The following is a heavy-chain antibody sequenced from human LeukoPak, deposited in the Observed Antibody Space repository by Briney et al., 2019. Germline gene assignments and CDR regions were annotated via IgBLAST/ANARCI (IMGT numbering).Heavy chain of an antibody. CDR2: ISYDGSNK. Sequence: GGSPRLSCAASGFTFSSYGMHWVRQAPGKGLEWVAVISYDGSNKYYADSVKGRFTISRDNSKNTLYLQMNSLRAEDTAVYYCAKPPTYSSSWYPFDYWGQGTLVTVSS. CDR1: GFTFSSYG. CDR3: AKPPTYSSSWYPFDY. J-gene: IGHJ4*02. V-gene: IGHV3-30*18. D-gene: IGHD6-13*01.